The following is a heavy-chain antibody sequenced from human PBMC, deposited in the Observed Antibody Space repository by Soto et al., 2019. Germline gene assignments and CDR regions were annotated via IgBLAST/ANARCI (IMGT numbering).Heavy chain of an antibody. CDR3: ARGQKPRGYYYYGMDV. CDR2: IYPGDSDT. Sequence: GESLKISCKGSGYSFTSYWIGWVRQMPGKGLEWMGIIYPGDSDTRYSPSFQGQVTISADKSISTAYLQWSSLKASDTAMYYCARGQKPRGYYYYGMDVWGQGTTVTVSS. V-gene: IGHV5-51*01. CDR1: GYSFTSYW. J-gene: IGHJ6*02.